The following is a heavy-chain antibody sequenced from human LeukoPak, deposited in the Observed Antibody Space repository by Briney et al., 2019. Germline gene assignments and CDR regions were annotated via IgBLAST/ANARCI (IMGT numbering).Heavy chain of an antibody. Sequence: GSLRLSCAASGFTFSSYAMSWVRQAPGKGLEAPGKGLEWVSTISASGHATYYPDSARGRFTISRDNSKSTLLLQMDSLRAEDSALYYCAKWPEGATPKFHHWGQGTLVTVSS. CDR1: GFTFSSYA. CDR3: AKWPEGATPKFHH. CDR2: ISASGHAT. D-gene: IGHD1-26*01. J-gene: IGHJ4*02. V-gene: IGHV3-23*01.